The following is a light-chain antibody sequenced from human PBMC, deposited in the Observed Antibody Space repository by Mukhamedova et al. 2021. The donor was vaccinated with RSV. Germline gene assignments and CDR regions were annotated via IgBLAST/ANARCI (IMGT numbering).Light chain of an antibody. CDR3: QQFYILPLT. CDR2: GAS. V-gene: IGKV1-NL1*01. J-gene: IGKJ4*01. Sequence: WYQRRVHGKAPKLLLSGASRLESGVPSRFSGSGSGTDHTLTINSLQPEDFATYYCQQFYILPLTFGGGTKVEIK.